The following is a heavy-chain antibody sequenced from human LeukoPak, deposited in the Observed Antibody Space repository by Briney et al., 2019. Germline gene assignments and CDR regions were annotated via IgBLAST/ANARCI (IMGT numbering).Heavy chain of an antibody. CDR3: AKSGGSGSYYDYYFDY. V-gene: IGHV3-23*01. Sequence: PGGSLRLSCAVSGITLSNYGMSWVRQAPGKGLEWVAGISGSGGGTHYADSVKGRFTISRDNPKNTLHLQMNSLRAEDTAVYYCAKSGGSGSYYDYYFDYWGQGTLVTVSS. CDR1: GITLSNYG. D-gene: IGHD3-10*01. CDR2: ISGSGGGT. J-gene: IGHJ4*02.